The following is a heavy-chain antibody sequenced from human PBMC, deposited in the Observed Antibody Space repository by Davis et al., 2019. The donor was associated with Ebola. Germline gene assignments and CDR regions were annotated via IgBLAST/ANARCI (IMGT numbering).Heavy chain of an antibody. CDR3: VRQSIETTGTFDY. V-gene: IGHV5-51*01. Sequence: GESLKISCQGSGYNFIAYWIGWVRQMPGKGLEWMGFIYPADSDTRYSPSFQGQVTISADKSISTAYLQWSSLKASDTAIYYCVRQSIETTGTFDYWGQGTLVTVSS. CDR1: GYNFIAYW. CDR2: IYPADSDT. J-gene: IGHJ4*02. D-gene: IGHD1-1*01.